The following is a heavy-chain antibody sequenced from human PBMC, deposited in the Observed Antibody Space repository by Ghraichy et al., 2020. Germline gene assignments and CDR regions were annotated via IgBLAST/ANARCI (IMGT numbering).Heavy chain of an antibody. CDR1: GGSFSGYY. D-gene: IGHD3-22*01. CDR2: INHSGST. CDR3: ARRPDYYYDSSGYYRIFTKGYYFDY. J-gene: IGHJ4*02. Sequence: SETLSLTCAVYGGSFSGYYWSWIRQPPGKGLEWIGEINHSGSTNYNPSLKSRVTISLDTSKNQFSLKLSSVTAADTAVYYCARRPDYYYDSSGYYRIFTKGYYFDYWGQGTLVTVSS. V-gene: IGHV4-34*01.